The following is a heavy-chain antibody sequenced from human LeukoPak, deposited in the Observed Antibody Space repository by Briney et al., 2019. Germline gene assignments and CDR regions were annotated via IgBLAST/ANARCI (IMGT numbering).Heavy chain of an antibody. CDR2: ISSSGSTI. CDR1: GFTFSSYE. J-gene: IGHJ6*03. Sequence: GGSLRLSCAASGFTFSSYEMNWVRQAPGKGLEWVSYISSSGSTIYYADSVKGRFTISRDNAKNTLYLQMNSLRAEDTAVYYCARATYCSGGSCPYRRYYYYMDVWGKGTTVTVSS. D-gene: IGHD2-15*01. V-gene: IGHV3-48*03. CDR3: ARATYCSGGSCPYRRYYYYMDV.